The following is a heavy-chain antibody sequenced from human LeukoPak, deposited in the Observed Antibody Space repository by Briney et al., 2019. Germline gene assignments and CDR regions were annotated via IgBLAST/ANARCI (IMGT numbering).Heavy chain of an antibody. D-gene: IGHD2-2*01. CDR3: ARDDDQLLAIYGMDV. CDR1: GFTFSSYA. V-gene: IGHV3-30*04. J-gene: IGHJ6*02. CDR2: ISYDGSNK. Sequence: PGRSLRLSCAASGFTFSSYAMHWVRQAPGKGLEWVAVISYDGSNKYYADSVKGRFTISRDNSKNTLYLQMNSLRAEDTAVYYCARDDDQLLAIYGMDVWGQGTTVTVSS.